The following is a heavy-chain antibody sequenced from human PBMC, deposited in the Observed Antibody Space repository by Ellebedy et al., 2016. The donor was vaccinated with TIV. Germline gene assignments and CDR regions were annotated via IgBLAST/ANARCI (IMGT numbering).Heavy chain of an antibody. CDR3: ARVRCSPGWFDP. Sequence: PSETLSLTCTASGGSINNYYWNWIRQPAGKGLEWIGRLYTGGIATYNPSLKSRVDISVDTAKNQVSLKLNSVTAADTAVYFCARVRCSPGWFDPWGQGTLVTVSS. D-gene: IGHD2-15*01. J-gene: IGHJ5*02. CDR1: GGSINNYY. V-gene: IGHV4-4*07. CDR2: LYTGGIA.